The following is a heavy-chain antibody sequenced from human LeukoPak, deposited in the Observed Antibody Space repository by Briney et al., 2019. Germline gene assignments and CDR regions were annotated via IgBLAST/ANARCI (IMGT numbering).Heavy chain of an antibody. CDR2: INHSGST. Sequence: SETLSLTCTVSGYSISSGYYWSWIRQPPGKGLEWIGEINHSGSTNYNPSLKSRVTISVDTSKNQFSLKLSSVTAADTAVYYCARRKLTAGAFDIWGQGTMVTVSS. J-gene: IGHJ3*02. CDR3: ARRKLTAGAFDI. CDR1: GYSISSGYY. V-gene: IGHV4-38-2*02. D-gene: IGHD5-24*01.